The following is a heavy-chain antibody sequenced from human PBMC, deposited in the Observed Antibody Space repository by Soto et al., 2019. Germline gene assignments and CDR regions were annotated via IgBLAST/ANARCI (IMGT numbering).Heavy chain of an antibody. CDR1: GFTFSTYW. V-gene: IGHV3-7*01. CDR2: IKQDGSEK. J-gene: IGHJ2*01. Sequence: EVQLVESGGGLVQPGGSLRLSCAASGFTFSTYWMTWVRQAPGKGLEWVANIKQDGSEKYYVDSVKGRFTISRDNAKNSLYLQMNSLRAEDTAVYYCARDQGSYYVRYFDLWGRGTLVTVSS. CDR3: ARDQGSYYVRYFDL. D-gene: IGHD1-26*01.